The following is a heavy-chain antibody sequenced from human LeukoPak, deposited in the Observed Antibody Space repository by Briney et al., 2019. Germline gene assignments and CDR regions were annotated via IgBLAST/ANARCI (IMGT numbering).Heavy chain of an antibody. CDR2: INWNGGST. V-gene: IGHV3-20*04. D-gene: IGHD4-23*01. CDR3: AQLSNSLSAFDI. CDR1: GFTFDDYG. J-gene: IGHJ3*02. Sequence: GGSLRLSCAASGFTFDDYGMSWVRQAPGKGLEWVSGINWNGGSTGYADSVKGRFTISRDNAKNSLHLQMTSLRGEDTALYYCAQLSNSLSAFDIGGQGTMVTVSS.